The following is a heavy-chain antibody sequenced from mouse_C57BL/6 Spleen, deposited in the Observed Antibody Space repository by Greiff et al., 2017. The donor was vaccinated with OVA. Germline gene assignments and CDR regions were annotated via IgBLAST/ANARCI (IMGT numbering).Heavy chain of an antibody. CDR2: ISGGGGST. Sequence: EVQGVESGGGLVKPGGSLKLSCAASGFTFSSYTMSWVRQTPGKRLEWVGTISGGGGSTYYPDSVQGRFTISRDNAKNTLYLQMSSLRSEDTAWYYCARAVYDYGAYWGQGTLVTVSA. D-gene: IGHD2-4*01. J-gene: IGHJ3*01. CDR3: ARAVYDYGAY. V-gene: IGHV5-9*01. CDR1: GFTFSSYT.